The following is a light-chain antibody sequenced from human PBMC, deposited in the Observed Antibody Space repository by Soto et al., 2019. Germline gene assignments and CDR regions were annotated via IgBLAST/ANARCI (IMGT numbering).Light chain of an antibody. CDR3: QQLSSSSLT. CDR2: ATS. CDR1: QDISSY. J-gene: IGKJ4*01. Sequence: IQLTQSPSSLSASVGDRVTVTCRASQDISSYLAWYQQKPGKAPKLLIYATSTLQSGVPSRFSGSGSGTDIALTISSLQPDDFATYYCQQLSSSSLTFGGGTKVEIK. V-gene: IGKV1-9*01.